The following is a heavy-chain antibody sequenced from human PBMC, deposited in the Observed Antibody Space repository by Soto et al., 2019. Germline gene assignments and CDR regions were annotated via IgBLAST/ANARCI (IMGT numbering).Heavy chain of an antibody. CDR2: ISGSGGST. V-gene: IGHV3-23*01. J-gene: IGHJ4*02. Sequence: GGSLGLSCAASGFTFSSYAMSWVRQSPGKGLEWVSAISGSGGSTYYADSVKGRFTISRDNSKNTLYLQMNSLRAEDTAVYYCAKDGGHDSSGYSNRWGQGTLVTVSS. D-gene: IGHD3-22*01. CDR3: AKDGGHDSSGYSNR. CDR1: GFTFSSYA.